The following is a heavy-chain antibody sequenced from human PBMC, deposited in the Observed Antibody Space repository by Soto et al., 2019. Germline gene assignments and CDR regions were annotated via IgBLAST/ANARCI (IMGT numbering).Heavy chain of an antibody. CDR1: GFTFSDHY. CDR2: IQNIANSYTT. Sequence: EVQLVESGGDLVQPGGSLRLSCAVSGFTFSDHYMDWVRQAPGKGLEWVGRIQNIANSYTTDYAASVKGRFTISRDDSKNSLYLKMNSLKTEDTAMYYCARRITGTPPADGGSWGQGTLVTVSS. D-gene: IGHD1-7*01. V-gene: IGHV3-72*01. CDR3: ARRITGTPPADGGS. J-gene: IGHJ5*02.